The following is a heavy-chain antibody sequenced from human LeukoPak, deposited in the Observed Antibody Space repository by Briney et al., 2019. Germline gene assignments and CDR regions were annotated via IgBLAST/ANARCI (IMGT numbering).Heavy chain of an antibody. J-gene: IGHJ3*02. CDR3: ALITMDAFDI. Sequence: GGSLRLSCAASGFTFSSYTMNWVRQPPGKGLEWVSNIGTSSTTIYYADSVKGRFTISRDNAKNSLYLQMNSLRAGDTAVYYCALITMDAFDIWGQGTMVTVSS. CDR1: GFTFSSYT. D-gene: IGHD3-10*01. V-gene: IGHV3-48*01. CDR2: IGTSSTTI.